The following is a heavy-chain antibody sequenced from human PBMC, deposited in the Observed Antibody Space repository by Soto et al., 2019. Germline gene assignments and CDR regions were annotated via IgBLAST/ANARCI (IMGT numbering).Heavy chain of an antibody. Sequence: SETLSLTCTVSGDSGGFISSSSYHWGWIRQPPGKGLEWIGNIYYSGSTYYNPSLKSRVTISGDTSENQFSLRLTSVTAADTAFYYCARHPPYAPLDYWCQETLLTVSS. J-gene: IGHJ4*02. CDR2: IYYSGST. V-gene: IGHV4-39*01. CDR3: ARHPPYAPLDY. CDR1: GDSGGFISSSSYH.